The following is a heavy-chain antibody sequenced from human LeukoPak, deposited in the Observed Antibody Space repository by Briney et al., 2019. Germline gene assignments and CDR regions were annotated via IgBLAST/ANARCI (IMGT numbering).Heavy chain of an antibody. CDR3: ARDSGRYFDWLDG. V-gene: IGHV3-23*01. CDR2: ISDDGGRT. CDR1: GFTFSSYA. Sequence: GGSLRLSCAASGFTFSSYAMSWVRQAPGQGLEWVSSISDDGGRTYYAESVKGRFTISRDNSKNTLYLQMNSLRAEDTAVYYCARDSGRYFDWLDGWGQGTLVTVSS. J-gene: IGHJ5*02. D-gene: IGHD3-9*01.